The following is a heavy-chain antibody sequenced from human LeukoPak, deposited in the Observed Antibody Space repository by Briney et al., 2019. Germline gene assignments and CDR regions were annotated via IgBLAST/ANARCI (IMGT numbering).Heavy chain of an antibody. CDR2: IRSKAYGGTT. Sequence: PGRSLRLSCTASGFTFGDYAMSWFRQAPGKGLEWVGFIRSKAYGGTTEYAASVKGRFTISRDDSKSIAYLQMSSLKTEDTAVYYCTRESYYDSSGYGDYWGQGTLVTVSS. J-gene: IGHJ4*02. D-gene: IGHD3-22*01. CDR1: GFTFGDYA. V-gene: IGHV3-49*03. CDR3: TRESYYDSSGYGDY.